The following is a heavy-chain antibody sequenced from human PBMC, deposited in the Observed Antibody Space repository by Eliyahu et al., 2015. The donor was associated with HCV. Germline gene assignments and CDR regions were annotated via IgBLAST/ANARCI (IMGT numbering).Heavy chain of an antibody. CDR2: IQRDGSEK. CDR1: GFTFGTYW. J-gene: IGHJ4*02. D-gene: IGHD3-3*01. Sequence: EVQLVESGGALVQPGESLRLSCAASGFTFGTYWMSWVRRAPGXGLEWVANIQRDGSEKYYLDSVKGRFTISRDNTKNSLYLQMNGLRAEDTAVYYCARAVLRFLGEAPYYFDYWGQGTLVTVSS. V-gene: IGHV3-7*03. CDR3: ARAVLRFLGEAPYYFDY.